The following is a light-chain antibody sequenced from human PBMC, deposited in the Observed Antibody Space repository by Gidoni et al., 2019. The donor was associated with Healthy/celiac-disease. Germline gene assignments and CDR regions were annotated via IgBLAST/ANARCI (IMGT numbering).Light chain of an antibody. CDR1: VSNIGAAYE. CDR2: ADN. V-gene: IGLV1-40*01. J-gene: IGLJ2*01. Sequence: QSVLTQPPSVSGAPGQRVTISCTGSVSNIGAAYEVSWYQQLPGTVPKLLIYADNNRPSGVPDRFSGSKSGTSASLTITGLQDDDEGDYYCQSYDSALRVVFGGGTKVTV. CDR3: QSYDSALRVV.